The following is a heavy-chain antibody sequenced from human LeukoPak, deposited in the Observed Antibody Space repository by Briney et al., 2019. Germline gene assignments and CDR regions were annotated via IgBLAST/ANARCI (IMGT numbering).Heavy chain of an antibody. CDR2: ISGSGGST. CDR1: GFTFSSYA. CDR3: ARDEGPLSHYYDSSGYYLEY. V-gene: IGHV3-23*01. Sequence: GGSLRLSCAASGFTFSSYAMSWVRQAPGKGLEWVSAISGSGGSTYYADSVKGRFTISRDNSKNTLYLQMNSLRAEDTAVYYCARDEGPLSHYYDSSGYYLEYWGQGTLVTVSS. J-gene: IGHJ4*02. D-gene: IGHD3-22*01.